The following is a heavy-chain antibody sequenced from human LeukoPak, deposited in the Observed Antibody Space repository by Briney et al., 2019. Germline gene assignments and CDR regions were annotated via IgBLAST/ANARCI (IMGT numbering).Heavy chain of an antibody. J-gene: IGHJ3*01. Sequence: SQTLSLTCAISGDSVSSRSATWNWIRQSPSRGLEWLGRTYYTSKWYSDYAVSVKSRITINPDTPKNHFSLQLNSVTPEDTALYFCARVNSPWGSSDAFDVWGQGTMVTVSS. D-gene: IGHD7-27*01. V-gene: IGHV6-1*01. CDR2: TYYTSKWYS. CDR1: GDSVSSRSAT. CDR3: ARVNSPWGSSDAFDV.